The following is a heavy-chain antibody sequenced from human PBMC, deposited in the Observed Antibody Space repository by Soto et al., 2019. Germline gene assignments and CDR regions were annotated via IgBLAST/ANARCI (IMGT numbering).Heavy chain of an antibody. Sequence: QVQLQESGPGLVKPSETLSLTCTVSGGSISSYYWSWIRQPPGKGLEWLGYTYYSGSTNYNPSLNSRVIISVDTSKDQCSLKLSSVTAADTAVYYCAGQVCSSTSFYELDYWGQGTLVSVCS. CDR1: GGSISSYY. D-gene: IGHD2-2*01. J-gene: IGHJ4*02. CDR2: TYYSGST. V-gene: IGHV4-59*08. CDR3: AGQVCSSTSFYELDY.